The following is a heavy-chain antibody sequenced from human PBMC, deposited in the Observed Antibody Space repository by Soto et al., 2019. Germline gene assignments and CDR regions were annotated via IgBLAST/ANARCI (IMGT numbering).Heavy chain of an antibody. D-gene: IGHD2-15*01. J-gene: IGHJ3*02. CDR1: GGSISSSSYY. V-gene: IGHV4-39*01. Sequence: PSETLSLTCTVSGGSISSSSYYWGWIRQPPGKGLEWIGSIYYSGSTYYNPSLKSRVTISVDTSKNQFSLKLSSVTAADTAVYYCARPTDIVAVVAATVAFDIWGQGTMVTVSS. CDR2: IYYSGST. CDR3: ARPTDIVAVVAATVAFDI.